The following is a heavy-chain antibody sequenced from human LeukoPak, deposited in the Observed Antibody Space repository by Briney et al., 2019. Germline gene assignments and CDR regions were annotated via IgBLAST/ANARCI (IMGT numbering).Heavy chain of an antibody. J-gene: IGHJ3*02. CDR2: IIPIFGTA. CDR3: ARAPYYYGSGRPVGPESLMDAFDI. Sequence: ASVKVSCKASGGTFSSYAISWVRQAPGQGLEWMGGIIPIFGTANYAQKFQGRVTITTDESTSTAYMELSSLRSEDTAVYYCARAPYYYGSGRPVGPESLMDAFDIWGQGTMVTVSS. CDR1: GGTFSSYA. V-gene: IGHV1-69*05. D-gene: IGHD3-10*01.